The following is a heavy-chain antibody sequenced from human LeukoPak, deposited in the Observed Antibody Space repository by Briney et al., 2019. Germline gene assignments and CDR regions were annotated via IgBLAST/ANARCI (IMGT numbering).Heavy chain of an antibody. CDR1: GGSISSYY. Sequence: PSETLSLTCTVSGGSISSYYWSWIRQPAGKRLEWIGRIYTSGTTDYNPSLKSRVSMSVDTSRNQFSLKLSSVTAADTAVYYCARVIITMIVVLPGHVNWFDPWGQGTLVTVSS. J-gene: IGHJ5*02. CDR2: IYTSGTT. CDR3: ARVIITMIVVLPGHVNWFDP. V-gene: IGHV4-4*07. D-gene: IGHD3-22*01.